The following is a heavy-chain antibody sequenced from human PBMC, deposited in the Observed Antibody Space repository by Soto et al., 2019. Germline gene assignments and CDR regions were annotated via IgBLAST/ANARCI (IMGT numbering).Heavy chain of an antibody. V-gene: IGHV3-23*01. J-gene: IGHJ4*02. D-gene: IGHD3-16*01. CDR2: ISATGGGT. Sequence: GGSLILSCAASGFKFSNYAMSWVRQAPGKGLEWVSLISATGGGTYYADSVKGRFTISRDNSHNTLYLQVHSLTAEDTAVYYCAKDRRAGGNSAFYFDFWGQGAQVTVSS. CDR3: AKDRRAGGNSAFYFDF. CDR1: GFKFSNYA.